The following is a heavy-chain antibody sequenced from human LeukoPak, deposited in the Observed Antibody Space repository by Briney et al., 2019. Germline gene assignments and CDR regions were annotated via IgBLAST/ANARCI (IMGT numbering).Heavy chain of an antibody. J-gene: IGHJ4*02. Sequence: GGSLRLSCAASGFMFSSYAMSWVRQAPGKGLEWVSAISGTGSSTYSADSVKGRFTISRDNSKNTLYLQMNTLRAEDTAVYYCGRSGDFWSGSGVAYWGQGTLVTVSS. D-gene: IGHD3-3*01. CDR1: GFMFSSYA. CDR3: GRSGDFWSGSGVAY. V-gene: IGHV3-23*01. CDR2: ISGTGSST.